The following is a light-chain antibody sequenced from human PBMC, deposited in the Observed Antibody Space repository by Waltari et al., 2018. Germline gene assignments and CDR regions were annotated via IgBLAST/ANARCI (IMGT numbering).Light chain of an antibody. J-gene: IGKJ4*01. V-gene: IGKV2-28*01. CDR2: LSY. CDR1: QSLLHSNGNTD. Sequence: DIMVTQSPLSLPVTPGEPASISCRSSQSLLHSNGNTDLEWYLQKPGQSPQLLIYLSYIRAPGVPDRFSGSGSGTDFTLKISRVEAEDVGVYYCMQTLEAPLTFGGGTKVEIK. CDR3: MQTLEAPLT.